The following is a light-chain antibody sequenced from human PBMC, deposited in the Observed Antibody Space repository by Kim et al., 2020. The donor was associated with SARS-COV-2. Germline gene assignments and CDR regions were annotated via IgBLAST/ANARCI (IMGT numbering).Light chain of an antibody. CDR1: IANIRSNT. CDR2: GDH. J-gene: IGLJ1*01. CDR3: AGWDDSLDGYV. Sequence: GQRLTITCSGTIANIRSNTVNWYQQLPRTAPKLLIFGDHQRPSGVPARFSASKSGTAASLAISGLQSEDEADYYCAGWDDSLDGYVFGAGTKVTVL. V-gene: IGLV1-44*01.